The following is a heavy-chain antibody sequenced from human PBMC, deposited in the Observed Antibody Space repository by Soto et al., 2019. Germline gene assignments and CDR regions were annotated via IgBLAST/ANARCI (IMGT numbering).Heavy chain of an antibody. D-gene: IGHD5-12*01. CDR2: TYYSGST. CDR3: ARHSGYDYESSFDY. CDR1: GGSISSSSYY. Sequence: TLSLTCTVSGGSISSSSYYWGWIRQAPGKGLEWIGSTYYSGSTYYNPSLKSRVTISVDTSKNQFSLKLSSVTAADTAVYYCARHSGYDYESSFDYWGQGTLVTVSS. V-gene: IGHV4-39*01. J-gene: IGHJ4*02.